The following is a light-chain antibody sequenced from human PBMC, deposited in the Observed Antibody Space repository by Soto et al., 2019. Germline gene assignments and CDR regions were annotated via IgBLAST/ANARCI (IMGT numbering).Light chain of an antibody. Sequence: QSALTQPASVSGSPGQSITISCTGTSSDVGNYDYVSWYQQHPGKVPKLMIYDVSNRPSGVSNRFSGSKSGNTASLTISGLQAEDEADYYCISFITRATYVFGTGTKVTVL. CDR2: DVS. J-gene: IGLJ1*01. CDR3: ISFITRATYV. V-gene: IGLV2-14*01. CDR1: SSDVGNYDY.